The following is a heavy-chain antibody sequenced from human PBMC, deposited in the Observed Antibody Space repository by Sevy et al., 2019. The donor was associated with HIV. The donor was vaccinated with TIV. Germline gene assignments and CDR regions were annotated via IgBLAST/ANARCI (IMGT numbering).Heavy chain of an antibody. Sequence: GGSLRLSCAASGFTFSSYAMHWVRQAPGKGLEWVAVISYDGSNKYYADSVKGRFTISRDNSKNTLYLQMNSLRAEDTAVYYCARVLPYYGDYHSRWFDPWGQGTLVTVSS. CDR3: ARVLPYYGDYHSRWFDP. CDR2: ISYDGSNK. J-gene: IGHJ5*02. CDR1: GFTFSSYA. V-gene: IGHV3-30-3*01. D-gene: IGHD4-17*01.